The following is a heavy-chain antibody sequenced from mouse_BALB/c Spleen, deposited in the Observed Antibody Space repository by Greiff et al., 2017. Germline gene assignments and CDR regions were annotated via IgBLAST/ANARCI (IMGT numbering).Heavy chain of an antibody. CDR1: GYTFTNYW. Sequence: VQLQQSGAELVRPGTSVKISCKASGYTFTNYWLGWVKQRPGHGLEWIGDIYPGGGYTNYNEKFKGKATLTADTSSSTAYMQLSSLTSEDSAVYFCARSGYGNKAWFAYWGQGTLVTVSA. J-gene: IGHJ3*01. V-gene: IGHV1-63*02. D-gene: IGHD2-10*02. CDR3: ARSGYGNKAWFAY. CDR2: IYPGGGYT.